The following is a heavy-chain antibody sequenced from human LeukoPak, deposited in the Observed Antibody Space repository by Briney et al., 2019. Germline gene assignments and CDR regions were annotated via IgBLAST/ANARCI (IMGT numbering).Heavy chain of an antibody. V-gene: IGHV1-69*05. CDR3: ARDLGAVGATNDGDY. CDR1: GGTFSSYA. D-gene: IGHD1-26*01. J-gene: IGHJ4*02. CDR2: IIPIFGTA. Sequence: SVKVSCKASGGTFSSYAISWVRQAPGQGLEWMGGIIPIFGTANYAQKFQGRVTITTDESTSTAYMELSSLRSEDTAVYYCARDLGAVGATNDGDYWGQGTLVTVSS.